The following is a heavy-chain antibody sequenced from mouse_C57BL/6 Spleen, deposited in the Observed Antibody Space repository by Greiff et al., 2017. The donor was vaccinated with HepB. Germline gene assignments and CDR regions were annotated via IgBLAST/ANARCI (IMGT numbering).Heavy chain of an antibody. CDR3: TTGGSFRAY. J-gene: IGHJ3*01. D-gene: IGHD3-2*02. CDR1: GFNIKDDY. V-gene: IGHV14-4*01. CDR2: IDPENGDT. Sequence: EVQLQQSGAELVRPGASVKLSCTASGFNIKDDYMHWVKQRPEQGLEWIGWIDPENGDTEYASKFQGKATITADTSSNTAYLQLSSLTSEDTAVYYCTTGGSFRAYWGQRTLVTVSA.